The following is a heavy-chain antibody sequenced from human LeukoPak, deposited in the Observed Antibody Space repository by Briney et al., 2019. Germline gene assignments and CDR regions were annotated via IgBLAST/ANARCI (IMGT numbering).Heavy chain of an antibody. D-gene: IGHD4-23*01. J-gene: IGHJ4*02. Sequence: PSGTLCLSCADSGGSLSGYNWSWIRQPPGKGLEWIAYIYYGGRINSNPSLKSRVTISVAPYKNQCSLKLSSLTAADTTVYYCATFRYGGKRPFPLGNWGAGTLVTVSS. CDR2: IYYGGRI. V-gene: IGHV4-59*08. CDR3: ATFRYGGKRPFPLGN. CDR1: GGSLSGYN.